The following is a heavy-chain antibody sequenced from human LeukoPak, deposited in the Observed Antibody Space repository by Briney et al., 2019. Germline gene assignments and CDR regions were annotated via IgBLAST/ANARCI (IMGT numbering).Heavy chain of an antibody. V-gene: IGHV1-2*02. CDR1: GYTFTNYG. CDR3: ARGATRLRLGELSLKFDY. D-gene: IGHD3-16*02. CDR2: INPNSGGT. J-gene: IGHJ4*02. Sequence: GAAVKVSCKASGYTFTNYGITWVRQAPGQGLEWMGWINPNSGGTNYAQKFQGRVTMTRDTSISTAYMELSRLRSDDTAVYYCARGATRLRLGELSLKFDYWGQGTLVTVSS.